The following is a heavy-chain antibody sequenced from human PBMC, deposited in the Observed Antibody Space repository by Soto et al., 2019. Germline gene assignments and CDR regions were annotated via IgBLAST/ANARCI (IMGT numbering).Heavy chain of an antibody. J-gene: IGHJ3*02. D-gene: IGHD6-13*01. CDR2: INPNSGGT. V-gene: IGHV1-2*04. CDR1: GGTFSTYT. CDR3: AREAAAGNAFDI. Sequence: ASVKVSCKASGGTFSTYTITWVRQAPGQGLEWMGWINPNSGGTNYAQKFQGWVTMTRDTSISTAYMELSRLRSDDTAVYYCAREAAAGNAFDIWGQGTMVTVSS.